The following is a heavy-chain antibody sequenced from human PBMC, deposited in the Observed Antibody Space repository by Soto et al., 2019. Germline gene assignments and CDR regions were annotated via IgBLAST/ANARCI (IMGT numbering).Heavy chain of an antibody. CDR1: GYTFTSYA. J-gene: IGHJ6*02. V-gene: IGHV1-3*01. CDR2: INAGNGNT. D-gene: IGHD2-2*02. CDR3: ARVYCSSTSCYNYYYYYGMDV. Sequence: ASVKVSCKASGYTFTSYAMHWVRQAPGQRLEWMGWINAGNGNTKYSQKFQGRVTITRDTSASTAYMELSSLRSEDTAVYYCARVYCSSTSCYNYYYYYGMDVWGQGTTVTVSS.